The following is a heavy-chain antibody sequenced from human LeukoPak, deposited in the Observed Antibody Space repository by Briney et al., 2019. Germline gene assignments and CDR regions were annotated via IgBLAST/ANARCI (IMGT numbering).Heavy chain of an antibody. Sequence: GGSLRLSCAASGFTFSSYGMHWVRQAPGKGLEWVAVISYDGSNKYYADSVKGRFTISRDNSKNTLYLQMNSLRAEDTAIYYCAPDPNNWLRHYWGQGTLVTVSS. J-gene: IGHJ4*02. CDR2: ISYDGSNK. D-gene: IGHD1-20*01. V-gene: IGHV3-30*03. CDR1: GFTFSSYG. CDR3: APDPNNWLRHY.